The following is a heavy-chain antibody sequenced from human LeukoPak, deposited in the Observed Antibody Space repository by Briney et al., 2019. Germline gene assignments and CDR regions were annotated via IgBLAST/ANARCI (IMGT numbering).Heavy chain of an antibody. CDR3: ARGADINVAGIIDS. D-gene: IGHD6-19*01. CDR1: GATVSDFF. J-gene: IGHJ4*02. CDR2: MFYNGRT. Sequence: SETLSLTCNVSGATVSDFFWTWIRQPPGKGLEWIGYMFYNGRTNYNPSLESRVTISVDTSKNQFSLKLTSVTAADTALYNCARGADINVAGIIDSCGQRTRVIVSS. V-gene: IGHV4-59*02.